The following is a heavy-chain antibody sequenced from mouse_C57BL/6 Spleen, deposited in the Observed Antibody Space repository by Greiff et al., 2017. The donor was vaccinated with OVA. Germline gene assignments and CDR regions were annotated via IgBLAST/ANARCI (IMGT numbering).Heavy chain of an antibody. J-gene: IGHJ3*01. V-gene: IGHV1-18*01. Sequence: EVKLQESGPELVKPGASVKIPCKASGYTFTDYNMDWVQQSHGKSLEWIGDINPKNGGTIYNQKFKGKATLTVDKDSSTAYMEIRSLTSEDTSVYYCARERWLLPFAYWGQGTLVTVSA. CDR3: ARERWLLPFAY. CDR2: INPKNGGT. CDR1: GYTFTDYN. D-gene: IGHD2-3*01.